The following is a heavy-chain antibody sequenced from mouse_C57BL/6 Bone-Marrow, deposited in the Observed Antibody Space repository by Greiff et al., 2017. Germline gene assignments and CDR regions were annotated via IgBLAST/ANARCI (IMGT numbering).Heavy chain of an antibody. CDR3: ARSYYSNYWYFDV. CDR1: GYTFTSYW. V-gene: IGHV1-55*01. D-gene: IGHD2-5*01. Sequence: QVQLQQPGAELVKPGASVKMSCKASGYTFTSYWITWVKQRPGPGLEWIGDIYPGSGSTNSNEKFKSKATLTVDTSSSTAYMQLSSLTSDDSAVYYCARSYYSNYWYFDVWCTGTTATVSS. J-gene: IGHJ1*03. CDR2: IYPGSGST.